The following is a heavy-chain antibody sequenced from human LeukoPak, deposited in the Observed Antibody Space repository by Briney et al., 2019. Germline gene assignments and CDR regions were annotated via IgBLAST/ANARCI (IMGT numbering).Heavy chain of an antibody. Sequence: PGGSLRLSCAASGFTVSSNYMSWVRQAPGKGLEWVSAISGSGGSTYYADSVKGRFTISRDNSKNTLYLQMNSLRAEDTAVYYCAKDTHYYDSSGYYPFYYFDYWGQGTLVTVSS. CDR1: GFTVSSNY. CDR2: ISGSGGST. V-gene: IGHV3-23*01. D-gene: IGHD3-22*01. CDR3: AKDTHYYDSSGYYPFYYFDY. J-gene: IGHJ4*02.